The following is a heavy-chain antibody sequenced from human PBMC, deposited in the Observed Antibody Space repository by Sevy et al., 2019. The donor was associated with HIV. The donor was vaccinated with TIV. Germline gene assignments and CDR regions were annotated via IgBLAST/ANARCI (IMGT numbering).Heavy chain of an antibody. CDR2: INPNSGGT. CDR3: ARQGSDYSPPTNWFDP. J-gene: IGHJ5*02. CDR1: GYTFTGYY. D-gene: IGHD3-10*01. Sequence: ASVKVSCKASGYTFTGYYMHWVRQAPGQGLEWMGWINPNSGGTNYAQKFQGRVTMTRDMSISTAYMELSRLRSDDTAVYYCARQGSDYSPPTNWFDPWGQGTLVTVSS. V-gene: IGHV1-2*02.